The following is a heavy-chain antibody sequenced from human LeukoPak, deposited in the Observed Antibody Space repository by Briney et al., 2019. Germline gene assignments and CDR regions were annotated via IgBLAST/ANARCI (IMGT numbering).Heavy chain of an antibody. D-gene: IGHD1-26*01. J-gene: IGHJ4*02. Sequence: PSETLSLTCSVSTNTTNNYYWSWSRQSPGKGLEWIGHIYQTGSTDYSPSFRSRVTISIDMSKKEFSLKLTSVTVAQTAMYYCVRVRWELMAPYFDHWGQGAFVIVSS. CDR2: IYQTGST. V-gene: IGHV4-59*01. CDR3: VRVRWELMAPYFDH. CDR1: TNTTNNYY.